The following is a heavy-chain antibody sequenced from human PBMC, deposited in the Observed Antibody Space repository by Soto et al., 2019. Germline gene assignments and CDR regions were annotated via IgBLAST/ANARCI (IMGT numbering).Heavy chain of an antibody. J-gene: IGHJ4*02. CDR3: ARGDELEGSVDSNYFDY. D-gene: IGHD3-10*01. CDR2: IIPIFGTA. Sequence: QVQLVQSGAEVKKPGSSVKVSCKASGGTFSSYAISWVRQAHGQGLEGMGGIIPIFGTANYAQKFQGRVTITAAEDTSTAYMELRRLRPADKDVYYCARGDELEGSVDSNYFDYWGQGTLVTVSS. V-gene: IGHV1-69*01. CDR1: GGTFSSYA.